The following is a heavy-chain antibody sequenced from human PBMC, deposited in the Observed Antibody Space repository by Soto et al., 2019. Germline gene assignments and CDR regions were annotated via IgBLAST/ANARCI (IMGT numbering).Heavy chain of an antibody. J-gene: IGHJ4*02. V-gene: IGHV3-7*01. Sequence: SLRLSCAASGYSISTYWMSWVRQAPGKGLEWVANVKRDGSEEYYVDSVKGRFTISRDNAKNSLYLQMNSLRVEDTAVYYCAALDTAMVKTAGYWGQGTLVTVSS. CDR2: VKRDGSEE. D-gene: IGHD5-18*01. CDR1: GYSISTYW. CDR3: AALDTAMVKTAGY.